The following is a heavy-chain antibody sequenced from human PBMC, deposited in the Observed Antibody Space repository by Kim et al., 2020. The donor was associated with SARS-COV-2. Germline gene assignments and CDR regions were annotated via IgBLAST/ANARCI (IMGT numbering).Heavy chain of an antibody. J-gene: IGHJ4*02. D-gene: IGHD3-3*01. CDR3: AKDIRLYDFWSGFDY. V-gene: IGHV3-9*01. Sequence: GGSLRLSCAASGFTFDDYAMHWVRQAPGKGLEWVSGISWNSGSIGYADSVKGRFTISRDNAKNSLYLQMNSLRAEDTALYYCAKDIRLYDFWSGFDYWGQGTLVTVSS. CDR2: ISWNSGSI. CDR1: GFTFDDYA.